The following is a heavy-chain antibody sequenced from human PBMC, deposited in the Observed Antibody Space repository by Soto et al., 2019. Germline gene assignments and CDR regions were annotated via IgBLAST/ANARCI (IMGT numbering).Heavy chain of an antibody. CDR3: AKVTSSNEYSKGMDV. Sequence: EVQLVESGGGLVKPGGSLRLSCAASGLTFSHYSMNWFRQAPGKGLECVSSISGGGTYRYYAESVKGRFTISRDNGKNAMHLQMNSLRAEHTVVYYCAKVTSSNEYSKGMDVWGQGTTCTVSS. D-gene: IGHD6-13*01. V-gene: IGHV3-21*01. CDR1: GLTFSHYS. J-gene: IGHJ6*02. CDR2: ISGGGTYR.